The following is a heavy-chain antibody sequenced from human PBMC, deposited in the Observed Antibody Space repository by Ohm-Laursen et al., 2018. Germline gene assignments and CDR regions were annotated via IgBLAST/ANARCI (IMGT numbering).Heavy chain of an antibody. J-gene: IGHJ4*02. CDR1: GGTFSSYA. CDR2: IIPIFGTA. V-gene: IGHV1-69*06. CDR3: ARDLDDRERSFDY. D-gene: IGHD3-22*01. Sequence: SSVKVSCKASGGTFSSYAISWVRQAPGQGLEWMGGIIPIFGTANYAQKFQGRVTITADKSTSTAYMELSSLRSEDTAVYYCARDLDDRERSFDYWGQGTLVTVSS.